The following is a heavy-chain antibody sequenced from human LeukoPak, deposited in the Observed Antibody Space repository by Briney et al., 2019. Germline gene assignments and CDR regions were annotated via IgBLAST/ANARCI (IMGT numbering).Heavy chain of an antibody. CDR3: ARDLAIFGVVTALYYFDY. D-gene: IGHD3-3*01. Sequence: GGSLRLSCAASGFTFSSYSMNWVRQAPGKGLEWVSYISSSSSTIYYADPEKGRFTISRDNAKNSLYLQMNSLRAEDTAVYYCARDLAIFGVVTALYYFDYWGQGTLVTVSS. CDR1: GFTFSSYS. CDR2: ISSSSSTI. J-gene: IGHJ4*02. V-gene: IGHV3-48*01.